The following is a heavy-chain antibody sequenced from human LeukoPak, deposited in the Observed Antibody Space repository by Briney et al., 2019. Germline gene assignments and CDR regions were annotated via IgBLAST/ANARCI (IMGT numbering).Heavy chain of an antibody. CDR2: IYYSGST. V-gene: IGHV4-59*12. Sequence: SETLSLTCTVAGGSISSDYWSSIRQHPGKGLEWTGYIYYSGSTNYNPSLKSRVTISVDTSKNQFSLKLSSVTAADTAVYYCARSVYYYDSSGYYYQYFQHWGQGTLVTVSS. J-gene: IGHJ1*01. CDR1: GGSISSDY. D-gene: IGHD3-22*01. CDR3: ARSVYYYDSSGYYYQYFQH.